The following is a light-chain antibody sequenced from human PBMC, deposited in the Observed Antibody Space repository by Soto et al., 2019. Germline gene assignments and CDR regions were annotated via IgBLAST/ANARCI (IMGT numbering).Light chain of an antibody. CDR1: QSVNNNY. V-gene: IGKV3-20*01. CDR3: QQYVTSSPRT. CDR2: GAS. J-gene: IGKJ1*01. Sequence: VLTQSPGTLSLSPGERATLSCRASQSVNNNYLAWYQQKPGQAPRLLIYGASSRATGIPDRFSGSGSGTEFTLTISRLEPEDFAVYYCQQYVTSSPRTFGQGTKVDIK.